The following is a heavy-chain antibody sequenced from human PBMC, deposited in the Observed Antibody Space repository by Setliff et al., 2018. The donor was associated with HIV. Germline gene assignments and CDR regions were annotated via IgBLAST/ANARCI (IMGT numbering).Heavy chain of an antibody. CDR2: IYYSGST. Sequence: PSETLSLTCTVSGGSISSGDYYWSWIRQPPGKGLEWIGYIYYSGSTYYNPSLKSRVTISVDTSKNQFSLKLSSVTAADTAVYYCARAPPYMYAFDIWGQGTMVTVSS. CDR1: GGSISSGDYY. D-gene: IGHD2-2*02. V-gene: IGHV4-30-4*08. J-gene: IGHJ3*02. CDR3: ARAPPYMYAFDI.